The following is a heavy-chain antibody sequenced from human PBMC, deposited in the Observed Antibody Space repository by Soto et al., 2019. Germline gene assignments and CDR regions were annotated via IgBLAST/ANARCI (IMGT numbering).Heavy chain of an antibody. V-gene: IGHV3-9*01. CDR3: AKDRGSGGLHYYYYGMDV. J-gene: IGHJ6*02. CDR1: GFTFDDYG. D-gene: IGHD6-19*01. CDR2: ISWNSGSI. Sequence: GGSLRLSCAASGFTFDDYGMSWVRQSPGKGLEWVSGISWNSGSIGYADSVKGRFTISRDNAKNSLYLQMNSLRAEDTALYYCAKDRGSGGLHYYYYGMDVWGQGTTVTVSS.